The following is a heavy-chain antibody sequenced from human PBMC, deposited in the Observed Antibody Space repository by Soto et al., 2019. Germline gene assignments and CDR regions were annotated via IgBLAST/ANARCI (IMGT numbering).Heavy chain of an antibody. CDR2: ISAYNGNT. V-gene: IGHV1-18*01. Sequence: QVQLVHSGAEVKKPGASVKVSCRASGYTFTSYGIIWVRQAPGQGLEWMGWISAYNGNTNYAQKLQGRVTMTTDTSTSTAYMELRSLRSDDTAVYYCARIVDTTIHWYFDLWGRGTLVTVSS. D-gene: IGHD5-18*01. CDR1: GYTFTSYG. CDR3: ARIVDTTIHWYFDL. J-gene: IGHJ2*01.